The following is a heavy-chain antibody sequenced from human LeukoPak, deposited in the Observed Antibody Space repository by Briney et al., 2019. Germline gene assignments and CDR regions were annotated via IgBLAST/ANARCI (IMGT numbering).Heavy chain of an antibody. Sequence: EASVKVSCKASGYTFTGYYMHWVRQAPGQGLEWMGWINPNSGGTNYAQKFQGRVTMTRDTSISTAYMELSRLRSDDTAVYYCARDLMGTYSNYFSGDNWFDPWGQGTLVTVSS. V-gene: IGHV1-2*02. J-gene: IGHJ5*02. CDR3: ARDLMGTYSNYFSGDNWFDP. D-gene: IGHD4-4*01. CDR1: GYTFTGYY. CDR2: INPNSGGT.